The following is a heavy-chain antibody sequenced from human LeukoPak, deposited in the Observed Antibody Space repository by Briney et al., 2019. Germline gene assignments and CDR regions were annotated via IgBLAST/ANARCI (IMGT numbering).Heavy chain of an antibody. V-gene: IGHV1-46*01. CDR3: ARGRWRITMIVALRGWFDP. J-gene: IGHJ5*02. CDR2: INPSGGST. Sequence: ASVKVSCKASGYTFTSYYVHWVRQAPGQGLEWMGIINPSGGSTSYAQKFQGRVTMTRDTSTSTVYMELSSLRSEDTAVYYCARGRWRITMIVALRGWFDPWGQGTLVTVSS. CDR1: GYTFTSYY. D-gene: IGHD3-22*01.